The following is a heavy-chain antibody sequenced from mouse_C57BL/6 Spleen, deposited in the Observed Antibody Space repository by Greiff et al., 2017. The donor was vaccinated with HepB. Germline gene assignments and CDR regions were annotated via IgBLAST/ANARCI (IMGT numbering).Heavy chain of an antibody. Sequence: VKVVESGAELARPGASVKLSCKASGYTFTSYGISWVKQRTGQGLEWIGEIYPRSGNTYYNEKFKGKATLTADKSSSTAYMELRSLTSEDSAVYFCARGYSYYGSSYLYWYFDVWGTGTTVTVSS. V-gene: IGHV1-81*01. D-gene: IGHD1-1*01. CDR2: IYPRSGNT. J-gene: IGHJ1*03. CDR1: GYTFTSYG. CDR3: ARGYSYYGSSYLYWYFDV.